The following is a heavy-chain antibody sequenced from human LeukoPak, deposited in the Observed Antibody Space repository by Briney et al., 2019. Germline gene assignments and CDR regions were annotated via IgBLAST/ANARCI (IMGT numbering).Heavy chain of an antibody. D-gene: IGHD3-9*01. J-gene: IGHJ6*02. CDR2: ISYDGSNK. CDR1: GFTFSSYA. Sequence: GGSLRLSCAASGFTFSSYAMHWVRQAPDKGLEWVAVISYDGSNKYYADSVKGRFTISRDNSKNTLYLQMNSLRAEDTAVYYCARDYDILTGYPKARYYYYYYGMDVWGQGTTVTVSS. CDR3: ARDYDILTGYPKARYYYYYYGMDV. V-gene: IGHV3-30-3*01.